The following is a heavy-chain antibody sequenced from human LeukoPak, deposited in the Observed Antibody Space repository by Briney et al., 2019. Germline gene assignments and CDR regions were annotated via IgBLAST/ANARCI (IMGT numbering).Heavy chain of an antibody. J-gene: IGHJ4*02. V-gene: IGHV3-11*01. Sequence: GGSLRLSCAASGFTFSDYYMSWIRQAPGKGLEWVSYISSSGSTIYYADSVKGRFTISRDNAKNSLYLQMNSLRAEDTAVYYCARDLSLWFGELSFDHWGQGTLVTVSS. CDR3: ARDLSLWFGELSFDH. D-gene: IGHD3-10*01. CDR1: GFTFSDYY. CDR2: ISSSGSTI.